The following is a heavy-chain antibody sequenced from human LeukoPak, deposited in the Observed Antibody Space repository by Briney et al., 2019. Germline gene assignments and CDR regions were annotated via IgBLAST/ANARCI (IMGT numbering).Heavy chain of an antibody. D-gene: IGHD3-10*02. V-gene: IGHV3-23*01. CDR2: FSPSGGGT. J-gene: IGHJ6*04. CDR1: GFTFSNYA. CDR3: AELGITMIGGV. Sequence: GGSLRLSCAASGFTFSNYAMSWVRQAPGKGLEWVSAFSPSGGGTYYADSVKGRFTISRDNSKNTLYLQMNSLRAEDTAVYYCAELGITMIGGVWGKGTTVTISS.